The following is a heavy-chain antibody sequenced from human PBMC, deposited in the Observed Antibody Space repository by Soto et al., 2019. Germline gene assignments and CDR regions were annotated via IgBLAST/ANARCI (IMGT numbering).Heavy chain of an antibody. J-gene: IGHJ6*02. V-gene: IGHV1-8*01. CDR2: MNPNSGNT. CDR3: ARGGYYDFWSGGDYYGMDV. CDR1: GYTFTSYD. D-gene: IGHD3-3*01. Sequence: ASVKVSCKASGYTFTSYDINWVRQATGQGLEWMGWMNPNSGNTGYAQKFQGRVTMTRNTSISTAYMELSSLRSEDTAVYYCARGGYYDFWSGGDYYGMDVWGQGTTVTVSS.